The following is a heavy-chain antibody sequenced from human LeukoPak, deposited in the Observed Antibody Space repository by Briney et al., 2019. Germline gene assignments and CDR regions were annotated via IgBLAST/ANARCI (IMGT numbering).Heavy chain of an antibody. CDR3: ARRRSGYYIQYGFDP. CDR1: GGSFSGYY. J-gene: IGHJ5*02. D-gene: IGHD3-3*01. CDR2: INHSGST. Sequence: PSETLSLTCAVYGGSFSGYYWSWIRQPPGKGLEWIGEINHSGSTNYNPSLKSRVTISVDTSKNQFSLKLSSVTAADTAVYYCARRRSGYYIQYGFDPWGQGTLVTVSS. V-gene: IGHV4-34*01.